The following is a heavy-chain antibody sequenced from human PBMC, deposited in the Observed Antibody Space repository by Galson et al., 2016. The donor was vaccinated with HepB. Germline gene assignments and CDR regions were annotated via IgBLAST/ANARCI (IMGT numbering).Heavy chain of an antibody. Sequence: SLRLSCAASGFTFSKRGMHWVRQAPGKGLEWVAADSMDGRRKFYADSVKGRFTISRDNSNNMLFLQMSSLRVDDTAVYYCAKRNEYCPPVGCSVDYWGQGTLVSVSS. CDR2: DSMDGRRK. CDR1: GFTFSKRG. CDR3: AKRNEYCPPVGCSVDY. D-gene: IGHD2/OR15-2a*01. J-gene: IGHJ4*02. V-gene: IGHV3-30*18.